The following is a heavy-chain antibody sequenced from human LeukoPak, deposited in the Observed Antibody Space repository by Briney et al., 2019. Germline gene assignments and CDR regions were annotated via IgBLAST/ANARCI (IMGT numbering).Heavy chain of an antibody. J-gene: IGHJ3*02. CDR2: IYYSGST. Sequence: SETLSLTCTVSGGSISSYYWSWIRQPPGKGLEWIGYIYYSGSTNYNPSLKSRVTISVDTSKNQFSLKLSSVTAADTAVYYCARRAPYYDTSAYYGMHAFDIWGQGTMVTVSS. CDR3: ARRAPYYDTSAYYGMHAFDI. D-gene: IGHD3-22*01. CDR1: GGSISSYY. V-gene: IGHV4-59*01.